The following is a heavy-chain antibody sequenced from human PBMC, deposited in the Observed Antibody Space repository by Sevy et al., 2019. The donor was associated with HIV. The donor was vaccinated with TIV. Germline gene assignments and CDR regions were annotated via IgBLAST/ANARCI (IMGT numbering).Heavy chain of an antibody. V-gene: IGHV1-69*13. CDR1: GGTFSSYA. Sequence: ASVKVSCKASGGTFSSYAISWVRQAPGQGLEWMGGIIPIFGTANYAQKFQGRVTITADESTSTAYMELSSLRSEDTAVYYCARGGFWSGYYTLTNYYYYMDVWGKGTTVTVSS. D-gene: IGHD3-3*01. CDR2: IIPIFGTA. J-gene: IGHJ6*03. CDR3: ARGGFWSGYYTLTNYYYYMDV.